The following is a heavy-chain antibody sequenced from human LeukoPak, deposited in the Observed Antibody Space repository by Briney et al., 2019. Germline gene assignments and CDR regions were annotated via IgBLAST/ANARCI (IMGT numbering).Heavy chain of an antibody. Sequence: GGSLRLSCAASGFSFSTYSMNWVRQAPGKGLEWISYISSGSSAIYYADSVKGRFTISRDNSKNTLYLQMNSLRAEDTAVYYCATGGYWFDPWGQGTLVTVSS. J-gene: IGHJ5*02. CDR2: ISSGSSAI. V-gene: IGHV3-48*01. D-gene: IGHD1-14*01. CDR1: GFSFSTYS. CDR3: ATGGYWFDP.